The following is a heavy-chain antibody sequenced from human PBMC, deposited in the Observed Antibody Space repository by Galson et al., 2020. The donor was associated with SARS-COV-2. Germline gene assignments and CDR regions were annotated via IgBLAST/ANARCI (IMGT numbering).Heavy chain of an antibody. CDR1: GFSLSTSGVG. CDR2: IYWDDDK. V-gene: IGHV2-5*02. Sequence: SGPTLVKHTQTLTLTCTFSGFSLSTSGVGVGWIRQPQGKALEWHALIYWDDDKRYSPSLKSRLTITKDTSKNQVVLTMTNMDPVDTATCYCAHRTTVSTLDYWGQGTLVTVSS. D-gene: IGHD4-17*01. J-gene: IGHJ4*02. CDR3: AHRTTVSTLDY.